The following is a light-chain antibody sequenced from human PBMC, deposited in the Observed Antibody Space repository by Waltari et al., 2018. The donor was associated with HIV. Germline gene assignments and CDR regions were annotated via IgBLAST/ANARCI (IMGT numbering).Light chain of an antibody. Sequence: DIQMNQSPSTLSASVGDRVTITCRASQSIISWLAWYQQKPGKAPNLLIYRASILESGVPSRFSGSGSGTEFTLTINSLQPDDFATYYCQHYDTYPISFGQGTRLEI. CDR2: RAS. V-gene: IGKV1-5*03. CDR3: QHYDTYPIS. CDR1: QSIISW. J-gene: IGKJ5*01.